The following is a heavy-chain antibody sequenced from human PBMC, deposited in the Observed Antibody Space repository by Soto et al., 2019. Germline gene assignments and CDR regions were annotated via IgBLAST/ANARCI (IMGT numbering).Heavy chain of an antibody. V-gene: IGHV1-18*01. D-gene: IGHD5-12*01. CDR2: ISAYNGNT. Sequence: QVQLVQSGAEVKKPGASVKVSCKASGYTFTSYGISWVRQAPGQGLEWMGWISAYNGNTNYAQKPQGRVTMTTDTATSTAYMELRSLRSDDTAVYYCARDRPQVATIRYYYYYGMDVWGQGTTVTVSS. CDR3: ARDRPQVATIRYYYYYGMDV. CDR1: GYTFTSYG. J-gene: IGHJ6*02.